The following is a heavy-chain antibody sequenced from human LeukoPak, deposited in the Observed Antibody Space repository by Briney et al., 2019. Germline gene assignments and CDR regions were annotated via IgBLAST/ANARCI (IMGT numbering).Heavy chain of an antibody. J-gene: IGHJ4*02. D-gene: IGHD5-12*01. V-gene: IGHV1-69*13. CDR2: IIPIFGTA. CDR3: AAGQGGVYSGSDTNFDY. CDR1: GGTFSSYA. Sequence: ASVKVSCKASGGTFSSYAISWVRQAPGRGLEWMGGIIPIFGTANYAQKFQGRVTITADESTSTAYMELSSLRSEDTAVYYCAAGQGGVYSGSDTNFDYWGQGTLVTVSS.